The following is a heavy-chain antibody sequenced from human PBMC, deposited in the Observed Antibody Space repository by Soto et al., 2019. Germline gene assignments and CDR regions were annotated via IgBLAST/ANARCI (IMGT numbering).Heavy chain of an antibody. J-gene: IGHJ6*03. Sequence: QVQLVESGGGLVKPGGSLRLSCAASGFTFSDYYMSWIRQAPGQGLEWGSYISSSGSTIYYADSVKGRFTISRYNAKNSLDLQMNCLRADDTTVYYCARGRMGVILLYMDVWGKGITGTVS. D-gene: IGHD3-10*01. V-gene: IGHV3-11*01. CDR1: GFTFSDYY. CDR2: ISSSGSTI. CDR3: ARGRMGVILLYMDV.